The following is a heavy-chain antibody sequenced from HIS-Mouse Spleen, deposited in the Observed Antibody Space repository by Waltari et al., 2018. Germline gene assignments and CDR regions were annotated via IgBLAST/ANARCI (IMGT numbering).Heavy chain of an antibody. Sequence: QVQLVESGGGVVQPGRSLRLSCAASGCNFSSYGMHWVRQAPGKGLEWVAVISYDGSNKYYADSVKGRFTISRDNSKNTLYLQMNSLRAEDTAVYYCAKDKHHAFDYWGQGTLVTVSS. CDR2: ISYDGSNK. CDR1: GCNFSSYG. V-gene: IGHV3-30*18. J-gene: IGHJ4*02. CDR3: AKDKHHAFDY.